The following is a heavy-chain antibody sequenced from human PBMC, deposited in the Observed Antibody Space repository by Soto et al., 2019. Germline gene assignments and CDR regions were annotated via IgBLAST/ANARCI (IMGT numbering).Heavy chain of an antibody. CDR3: AREGVVVPAAILDHHYYYYGMDV. CDR1: GYTFTSYD. D-gene: IGHD2-2*02. J-gene: IGHJ6*02. V-gene: IGHV1-8*01. CDR2: MNPNSGNT. Sequence: GASVKVSCKASGYTFTSYDINWVRQATGQGLEWMGWMNPNSGNTGYAQKFQGRVTMTRNTSISTAYMELSSLRSEDTAVYYCAREGVVVPAAILDHHYYYYGMDVWGQGTTVTVSS.